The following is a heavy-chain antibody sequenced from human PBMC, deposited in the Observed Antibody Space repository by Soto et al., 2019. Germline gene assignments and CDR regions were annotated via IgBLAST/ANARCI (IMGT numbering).Heavy chain of an antibody. CDR2: YGGSGGST. J-gene: IGHJ6*03. Sequence: DVQLLESGGGLAQRGGSLRLSCAASGFSFSTYGMTWVRQAPGKGLEWVSYGGSGGSTYYADSVKGRFTISRDHSKNTLYLQMTSLRAEDTAVYYCVKFRGRAYHYYYMDVWGNGTTVTVSS. CDR3: VKFRGRAYHYYYMDV. V-gene: IGHV3-23*01. D-gene: IGHD3-16*01. CDR1: GFSFSTYG.